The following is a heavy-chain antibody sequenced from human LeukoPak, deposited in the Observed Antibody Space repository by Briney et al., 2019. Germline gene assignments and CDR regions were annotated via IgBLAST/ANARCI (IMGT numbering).Heavy chain of an antibody. V-gene: IGHV3-43D*04. Sequence: GGSLRLSCAASGFTFDDYAMHSVRQAPGKGLEWVSLISWDGGSTYYADSVKGRFTISRDNSKNSLYLQMNSLRAEDTALYYCAKSASLGYDSSGPLDYWGQGTLVTVSS. CDR2: ISWDGGST. J-gene: IGHJ4*02. CDR1: GFTFDDYA. CDR3: AKSASLGYDSSGPLDY. D-gene: IGHD3-22*01.